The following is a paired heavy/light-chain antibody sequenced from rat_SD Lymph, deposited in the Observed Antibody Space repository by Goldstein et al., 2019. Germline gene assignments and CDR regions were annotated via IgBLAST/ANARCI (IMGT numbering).Light chain of an antibody. CDR1: KSLLHSNGITY. J-gene: IGKJ1*01. CDR2: RMS. CDR3: GQLLENPWT. V-gene: IGKV2S17*01. Sequence: DIVMTQAPLSVSVTPGESASISCRSSKSLLHSNGITYVYWYLQKPGKSPQLLIYRMSNLASGVPDRFSGSGSETDFTLKISRVEAEDVGIYYCGQLLENPWTFGGGTKLELK.
Heavy chain of an antibody. CDR1: GYTFTSYD. Sequence: QVQLQQSGAELVKPGSSVKISCKASGYTFTSYDMHWIKQQPGNGLEWIGWIYPGNGNTKYNQKFNGKATLTADKSSSTAYMQLSSLTSEDSAVYFCARSKGGSSYTGFAYWGQGTLVTVSS. V-gene: IGHV1-28*01. CDR3: ARSKGGSSYTGFAY. J-gene: IGHJ3*01. CDR2: IYPGNGNT. D-gene: IGHD1-2*01.